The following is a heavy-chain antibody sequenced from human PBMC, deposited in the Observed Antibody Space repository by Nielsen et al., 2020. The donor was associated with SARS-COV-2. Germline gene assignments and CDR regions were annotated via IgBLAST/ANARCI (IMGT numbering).Heavy chain of an antibody. Sequence: GESLKISCAASGFSVSSHDMNWVRQAPGKGLQWVSLIYSDGSTKYADSVKGRFTISRDNSRNTVYLQMNSPRPEDTAVYYCARDHGGGRADGFDIWGQGTMVTVSS. V-gene: IGHV3-53*01. CDR2: IYSDGST. CDR3: ARDHGGGRADGFDI. CDR1: GFSVSSHD. D-gene: IGHD3-16*01. J-gene: IGHJ3*02.